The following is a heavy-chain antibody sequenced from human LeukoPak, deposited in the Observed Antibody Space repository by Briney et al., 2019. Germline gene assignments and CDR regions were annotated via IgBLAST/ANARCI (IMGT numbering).Heavy chain of an antibody. D-gene: IGHD1-26*01. CDR1: GGSISSYY. CDR3: ARSIQWELGVFFDY. V-gene: IGHV4-59*12. CDR2: IYYSGST. J-gene: IGHJ4*02. Sequence: PSETLSLTCTVSGGSISSYYWSWIRQPPGKGLEWIGYIYYSGSTYYNPSLRSRVTISVDTSKNQFSLKLSSVTAADTAVYYCARSIQWELGVFFDYWGQGTLVTVSS.